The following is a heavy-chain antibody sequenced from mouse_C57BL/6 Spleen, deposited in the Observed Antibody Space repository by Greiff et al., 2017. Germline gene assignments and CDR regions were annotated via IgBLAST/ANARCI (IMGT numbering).Heavy chain of an antibody. Sequence: VQLQQSGAELVRPGASVKLSCTASGFNIKDDYMHWVKQRPEQGLEWIGWIDPENGDTEYASKFQGKATITADTSANTAYLQLSSLTSEDTAGYYCTTDYAWFAYWGQGTLVTVSA. D-gene: IGHD2-4*01. V-gene: IGHV14-4*01. CDR3: TTDYAWFAY. J-gene: IGHJ3*01. CDR2: IDPENGDT. CDR1: GFNIKDDY.